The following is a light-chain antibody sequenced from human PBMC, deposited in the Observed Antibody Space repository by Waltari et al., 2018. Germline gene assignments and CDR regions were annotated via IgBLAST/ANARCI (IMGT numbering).Light chain of an antibody. J-gene: IGLJ2*01. Sequence: QSVLTQPPSVSAAPGQKVTISCSGGTSNIGNYYVSWYQHLPGAAPKLLIYDKDRRPSGLPERVSASGSGTSATLGITGLQIGDEADYYCATWDNSLTDVVFGGGTKLTVL. CDR2: DKD. CDR3: ATWDNSLTDVV. CDR1: TSNIGNYY. V-gene: IGLV1-51*01.